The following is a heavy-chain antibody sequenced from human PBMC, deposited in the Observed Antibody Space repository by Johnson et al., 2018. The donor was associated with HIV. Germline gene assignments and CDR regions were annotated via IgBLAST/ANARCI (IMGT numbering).Heavy chain of an antibody. V-gene: IGHV3-30*02. CDR3: AKSTQASILRESGPYGAFDI. Sequence: LVESGGGVVQPGRSLRLSCAASGFTYSTYGMYWVRQAPGKGLEWVAFIRYDGSNKYYADSVKGRFTISRDNSKNTLYLQMNSLRVEDTAVYYCAKSTQASILRESGPYGAFDIWGQGTMVTVSS. CDR1: GFTYSTYG. J-gene: IGHJ3*02. D-gene: IGHD3-10*01. CDR2: IRYDGSNK.